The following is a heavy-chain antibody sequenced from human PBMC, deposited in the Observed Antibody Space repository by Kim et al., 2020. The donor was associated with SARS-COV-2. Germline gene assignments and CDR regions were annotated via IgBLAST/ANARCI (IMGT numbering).Heavy chain of an antibody. CDR3: ARVLRFLEWFDP. D-gene: IGHD3-3*01. CDR1: GGSISSSSYY. V-gene: IGHV4-39*01. J-gene: IGHJ5*02. Sequence: SETLSLTCTVSGGSISSSSYYWGWIRQPPGKGLEWIGSIYYSGSTYYNPSLKSRVTISVDTSKNQFSLKLSSVTAADTAVYYCARVLRFLEWFDPWGQGTLVTVSS. CDR2: IYYSGST.